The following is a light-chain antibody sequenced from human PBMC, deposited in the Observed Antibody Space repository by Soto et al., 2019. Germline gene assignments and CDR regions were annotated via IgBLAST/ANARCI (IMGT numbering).Light chain of an antibody. CDR1: QSISSY. J-gene: IGKJ1*01. V-gene: IGKV1-39*01. Sequence: IQMTQSQSSLSASVGDRVTITCRASQSISSYLNWYQQKPGKAPKLLIYAASSLQSGVPSRFSGSGSGTDFTLTISSLQPEDFATYYCQQSYSTPQTFGQGTKVDIK. CDR2: AAS. CDR3: QQSYSTPQT.